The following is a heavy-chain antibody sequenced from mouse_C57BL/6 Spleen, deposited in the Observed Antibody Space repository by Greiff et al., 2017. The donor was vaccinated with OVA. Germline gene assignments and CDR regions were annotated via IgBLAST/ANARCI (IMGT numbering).Heavy chain of an antibody. V-gene: IGHV1-52*01. CDR3: ARGSSGYAMDY. J-gene: IGHJ4*01. D-gene: IGHD1-1*01. CDR2: IDPSDSET. Sequence: QVQLQQPGAELVRPGSSVKLSCKASGYTFTSYWMHWVKQRPIQGLEWIGNIDPSDSETHYNQKFKDKATLTVDKSSSTAYMRLSSLTSEDSAVYYCARGSSGYAMDYWGQGTSVTVSS. CDR1: GYTFTSYW.